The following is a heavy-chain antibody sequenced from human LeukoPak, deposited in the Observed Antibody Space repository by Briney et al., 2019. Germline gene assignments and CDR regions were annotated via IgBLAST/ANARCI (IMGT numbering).Heavy chain of an antibody. CDR1: GFTFSSYA. D-gene: IGHD1-20*01. J-gene: IGHJ4*02. CDR3: ASDNWLPHLIFVY. CDR2: ISYDGSNK. Sequence: GRSLRLSCAASGFTFSSYAMHWVRQAPGKGLEWVAVISYDGSNKYYADSVKGRFTISRDNSKNTLYLQMNSLRAEDTGVYYCASDNWLPHLIFVYWGQGTLVTVSS. V-gene: IGHV3-30-3*01.